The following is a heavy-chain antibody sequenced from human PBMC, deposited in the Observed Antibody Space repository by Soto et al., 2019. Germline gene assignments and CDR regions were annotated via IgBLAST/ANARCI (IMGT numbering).Heavy chain of an antibody. CDR1: GYTFTSYG. Sequence: ASVKVSCKASGYTFTSYGISWVRQAPGQGREWMGWISAYSGNTNYAQKLPGRVTITTNTYTSKDYMELRSLRSDDTAVYYYARVMEFLGHYYGMDVWGQGTTVTVSS. CDR2: ISAYSGNT. D-gene: IGHD2-8*01. J-gene: IGHJ6*02. V-gene: IGHV1-18*01. CDR3: ARVMEFLGHYYGMDV.